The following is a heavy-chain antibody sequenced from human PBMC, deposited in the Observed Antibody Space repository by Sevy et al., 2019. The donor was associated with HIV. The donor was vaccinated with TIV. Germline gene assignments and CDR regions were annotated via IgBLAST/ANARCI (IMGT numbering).Heavy chain of an antibody. CDR1: GFTFSDYY. J-gene: IGHJ4*01. V-gene: IGHV3-11*06. Sequence: GGSLRLSCAASGFTFSDYYMSWIRQAPGKGLEWVSYISSSSSYTNYADSVKGRFTISRDNAKNSLYLQMNSLRAEDTAVYYCARAVGDYLWGSYRFDYWGHGTLVTVSS. CDR2: ISSSSSYT. CDR3: ARAVGDYLWGSYRFDY. D-gene: IGHD3-16*02.